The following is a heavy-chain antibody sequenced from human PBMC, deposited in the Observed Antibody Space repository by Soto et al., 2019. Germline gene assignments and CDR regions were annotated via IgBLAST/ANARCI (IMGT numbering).Heavy chain of an antibody. CDR2: IIPIFGTA. J-gene: IGHJ5*02. D-gene: IGHD6-19*01. Sequence: QVQLVQSGAEVKKPGSSVKVSCKASGGTFSSYAISWVRQAPGQGLEWMGGIIPIFGTANYAQKFQGRVTXTXDXXTSTDYMELSSLRSEDTAVYYCATQSSGTPNWFDPWGQGTLVTVSS. CDR1: GGTFSSYA. V-gene: IGHV1-69*05. CDR3: ATQSSGTPNWFDP.